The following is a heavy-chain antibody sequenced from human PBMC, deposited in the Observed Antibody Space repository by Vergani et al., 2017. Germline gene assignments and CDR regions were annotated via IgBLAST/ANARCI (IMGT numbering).Heavy chain of an antibody. CDR1: GFTFSSYW. CDR3: AGVSSYDSKLFDY. D-gene: IGHD3-22*01. CDR2: INSDGRST. J-gene: IGHJ4*02. V-gene: IGHV3-74*03. Sequence: EVQLVESGGGLVQPGGSLRLSCAASGFTFSSYWMHWVRQAPGKGLVWVSRINSDGRSTTYADSVKGRFTISRDNAKNTQYLQMNSLRAEDTAVYYCAGVSSYDSKLFDYWGQGTLVTISS.